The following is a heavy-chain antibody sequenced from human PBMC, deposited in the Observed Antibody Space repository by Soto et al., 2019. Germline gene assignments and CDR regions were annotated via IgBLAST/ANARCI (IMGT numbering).Heavy chain of an antibody. D-gene: IGHD2-2*01. J-gene: IGHJ3*02. CDR1: GGSISSYY. V-gene: IGHV4-59*12. CDR3: ARGGVVPAAIYAFDI. Sequence: PSETLSLTCTVSGGSISSYYWSWIRQPPGEGLEWIGYIYYSGSTNYNPSPKSRVTISVDTSKNQFSLKLSSVTAADTAVYYCARGGVVPAAIYAFDIWGQGTMVTVSS. CDR2: IYYSGST.